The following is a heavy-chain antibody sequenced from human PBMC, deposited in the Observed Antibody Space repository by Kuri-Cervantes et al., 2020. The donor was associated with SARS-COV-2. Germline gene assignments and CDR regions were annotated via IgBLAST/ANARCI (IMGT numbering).Heavy chain of an antibody. V-gene: IGHV3-30-3*01. CDR3: AREEITRDAFDI. J-gene: IGHJ3*02. CDR2: ISYDGSNK. D-gene: IGHD5-24*01. CDR1: GFTFSRYA. Sequence: GESLKISCAGSGFTFSRYAIHCVRQAPGKGLEWVAVISYDGSNKYYADSVKGRFTISRDNSKNTLYLQMNSLRAEDTAVYYCAREEITRDAFDIWGQGTMVTVSS.